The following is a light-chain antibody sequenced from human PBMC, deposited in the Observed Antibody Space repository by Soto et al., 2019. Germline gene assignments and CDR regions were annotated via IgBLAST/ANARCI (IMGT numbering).Light chain of an antibody. Sequence: EIVLPPSQGTLSFSPGEIAPLSFRASQSVSSSHLAWYKHKPGQAPRLIIYAASSRATGSPDRFSGGGSGKDFTITIRRLEPEDFAVYYCKQYGYSPINFGQGPQLEIK. V-gene: IGKV3-20*01. J-gene: IGKJ5*01. CDR3: KQYGYSPIN. CDR2: AAS. CDR1: QSVSSSH.